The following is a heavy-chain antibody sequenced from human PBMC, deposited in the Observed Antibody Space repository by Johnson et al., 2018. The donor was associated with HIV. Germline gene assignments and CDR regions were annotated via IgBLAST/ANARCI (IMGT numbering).Heavy chain of an antibody. V-gene: IGHV3-23*04. D-gene: IGHD6-19*01. CDR3: ARVKSGWSTGAFDI. Sequence: VQLVESGGGLVQPGGSLRLSCAASGFTFSTFTMNWVRQTPGKGLEWVSSISGSGGSTYYAASMKGRSTISRDNSKNTLYLQMNSLGAEDTGLYFCARVKSGWSTGAFDIWGQGTMVTVSS. CDR1: GFTFSTFT. J-gene: IGHJ3*02. CDR2: ISGSGGST.